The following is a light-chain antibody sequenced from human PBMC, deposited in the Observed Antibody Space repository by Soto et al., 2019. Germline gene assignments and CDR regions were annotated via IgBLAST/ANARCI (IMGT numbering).Light chain of an antibody. J-gene: IGKJ3*01. V-gene: IGKV4-1*01. CDR3: QQYYSIPFT. CDR1: QSVLYSFNNNNY. CDR2: WAS. Sequence: DIVMTQSPDSLAVSLGERVTINCKSSQSVLYSFNNNNYLAWYQQKPGQPPKLLIYWASTRESGVPDRFSGSGSGTDFTLTISSLQAEDVAVYYCQQYYSIPFTFGPGTKVEIK.